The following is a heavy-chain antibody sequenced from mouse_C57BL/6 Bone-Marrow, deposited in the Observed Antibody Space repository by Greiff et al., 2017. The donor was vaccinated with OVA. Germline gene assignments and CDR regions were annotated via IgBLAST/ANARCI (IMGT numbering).Heavy chain of an antibody. CDR1: GFTFSDYG. D-gene: IGHD1-1*01. V-gene: IGHV5-15*01. Sequence: EVQGVESGGGLVQPGGSLKLSCAASGFTFSDYGMAWVRQAPRKGPEWVAFIRNLAYSIYYADTVTGRFTISRENAKNTLYLEMSSLRSEDTAMYYCARPGSDWYFDVWGTGTTVTVSS. CDR2: IRNLAYSI. J-gene: IGHJ1*03. CDR3: ARPGSDWYFDV.